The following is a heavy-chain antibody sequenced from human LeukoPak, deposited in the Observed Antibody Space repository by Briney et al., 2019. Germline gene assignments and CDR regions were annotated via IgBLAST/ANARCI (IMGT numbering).Heavy chain of an antibody. J-gene: IGHJ4*02. CDR2: IYTSGST. D-gene: IGHD5-18*01. CDR1: GGSISSYY. Sequence: SETLSLTCTVSGGSISSYYWNWIRQPAGKGLEWIGRIYTSGSTSYNSSLKSRVTMSVDTSRNQFSLRLSSVTAADTAVYYCARDVGGYNYGYSLDYWGQGTLVSVSS. V-gene: IGHV4-4*07. CDR3: ARDVGGYNYGYSLDY.